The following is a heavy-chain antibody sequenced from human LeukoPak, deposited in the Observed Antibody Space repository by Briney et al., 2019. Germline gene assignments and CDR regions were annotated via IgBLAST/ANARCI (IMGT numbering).Heavy chain of an antibody. V-gene: IGHV4-59*01. CDR2: VYYSGRT. J-gene: IGHJ3*02. D-gene: IGHD4-23*01. CDR1: GGSISNNNW. Sequence: SGTLSLTCSVSGGSISNNNWWRWIRQPPGKGLEWIGYVYYSGRTNYNPSLESRVTISVDTSRNQFSLKLTSVTAADAAMYYCARRGGNPLGAFDIWGQGTMVTVSS. CDR3: ARRGGNPLGAFDI.